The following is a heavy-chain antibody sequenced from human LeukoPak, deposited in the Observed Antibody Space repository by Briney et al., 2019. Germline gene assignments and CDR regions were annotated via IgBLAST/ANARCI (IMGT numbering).Heavy chain of an antibody. Sequence: PGRSLRLSCAASGFTFSSYGMHWVRQAPGKGLEWVAVISYDGSNKYYADSVKGRFTISRENSKNTLYLQMNSLRTEDTAVYYCAKGSPDGSGWSYGMDVWGQGTTVTVSS. J-gene: IGHJ6*02. CDR2: ISYDGSNK. CDR1: GFTFSSYG. D-gene: IGHD6-19*01. CDR3: AKGSPDGSGWSYGMDV. V-gene: IGHV3-30*18.